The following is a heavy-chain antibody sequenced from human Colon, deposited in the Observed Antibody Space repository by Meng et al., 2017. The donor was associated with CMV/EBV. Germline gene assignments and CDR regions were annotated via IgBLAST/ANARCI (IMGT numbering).Heavy chain of an antibody. Sequence: GGPLRLSGKGPGYYFTNFWIGWVRQMPGKGREWMGIIYPGDADTRYSPSFQGQVTISADKSISTAYLQWSSLKATDTAIYNCARHGAYYSDSSGSYYPDYWGQGTQVTVSS. CDR2: IYPGDADT. J-gene: IGHJ4*02. D-gene: IGHD3-22*01. V-gene: IGHV5-51*01. CDR1: GYYFTNFW. CDR3: ARHGAYYSDSSGSYYPDY.